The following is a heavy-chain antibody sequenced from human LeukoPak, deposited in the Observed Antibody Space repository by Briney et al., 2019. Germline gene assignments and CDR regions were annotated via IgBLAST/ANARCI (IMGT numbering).Heavy chain of an antibody. D-gene: IGHD6-19*01. CDR1: DYSISSGYY. V-gene: IGHV4-38-2*01. CDR3: ARGQGLVHLSVDAIDF. J-gene: IGHJ3*01. Sequence: SETLSLTCAVSDYSISSGYYWAWIRQPTGKGLEWIGNIYHSGNTFYTPSLKSRATISVDTSKNQFSLRLTSVTAADTAVYFCARGQGLVHLSVDAIDFWGPGTMVTVSS. CDR2: IYHSGNT.